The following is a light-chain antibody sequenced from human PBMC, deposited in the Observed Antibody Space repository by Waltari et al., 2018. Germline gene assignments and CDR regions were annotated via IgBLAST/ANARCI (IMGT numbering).Light chain of an antibody. J-gene: IGLJ1*01. CDR1: SSNIGSYP. CDR3: ASWDSGLNGYI. Sequence: QSVLTLPPSASGPPGQTVTISCSGSSSNIGSYPVNWYQQVSGPAPKLLVRSNNQRPSGVPDRFSGSRSGSSASLVISGLQSEDEAEYYCASWDSGLNGYIFATGTKVTV. V-gene: IGLV1-44*01. CDR2: SNN.